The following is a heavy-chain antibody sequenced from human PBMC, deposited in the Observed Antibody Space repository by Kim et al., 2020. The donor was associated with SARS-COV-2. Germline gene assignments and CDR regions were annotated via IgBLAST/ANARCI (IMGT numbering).Heavy chain of an antibody. CDR3: AKDYRSGYSGYDIGD. D-gene: IGHD5-12*01. V-gene: IGHV3-23*01. J-gene: IGHJ4*02. Sequence: GGSLRLSCAASGFTFINYAMSWVRQAPGTGLEWVSAFSSGSGGVTYYADSVKGRFTISRDNSKNTLYLQMNSLRAEDTAVYYCAKDYRSGYSGYDIGDWGQGTLVTVSS. CDR1: GFTFINYA. CDR2: FSSGSGGVT.